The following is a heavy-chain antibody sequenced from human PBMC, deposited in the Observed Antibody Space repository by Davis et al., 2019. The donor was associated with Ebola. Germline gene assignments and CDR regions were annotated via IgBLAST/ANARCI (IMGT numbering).Heavy chain of an antibody. J-gene: IGHJ6*02. D-gene: IGHD1-7*01. CDR3: ARAITGTTIHYYGMDV. Sequence: PGGSLRLSCAASGFTFSSYGMHWVRQAPGKGLEWVAFIRYDGSNKYYADSVKGRFTISRDNAKNSLYLQMNSLRAEDTAVYYCARAITGTTIHYYGMDVWGQGTTVTVSS. CDR1: GFTFSSYG. CDR2: IRYDGSNK. V-gene: IGHV3-30*02.